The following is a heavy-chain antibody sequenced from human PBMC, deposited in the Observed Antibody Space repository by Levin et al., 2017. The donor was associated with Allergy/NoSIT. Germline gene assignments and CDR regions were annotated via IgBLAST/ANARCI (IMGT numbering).Heavy chain of an antibody. V-gene: IGHV3-48*02. J-gene: IGHJ6*02. D-gene: IGHD5/OR15-5a*01. Sequence: GGSLRLSCVASGFTFSSYSMNWVRQAPGKGLEWISYIDSATTAIYYADSVKGRFTISRDNAQNSLYLQMNSLRDEDMAVYYCARDMYTTGWAYYYAMDVWGQGTSVTVSS. CDR2: IDSATTAI. CDR3: ARDMYTTGWAYYYAMDV. CDR1: GFTFSSYS.